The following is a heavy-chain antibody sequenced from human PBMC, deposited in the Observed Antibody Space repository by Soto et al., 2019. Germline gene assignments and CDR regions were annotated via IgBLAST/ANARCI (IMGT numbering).Heavy chain of an antibody. CDR1: GYTFTTYA. V-gene: IGHV1-3*01. D-gene: IGHD2-2*01. CDR3: ARASCSSTSCYNYYYYGMDV. Sequence: ASVKVSCQASGYTFTTYAIHWVRRAPGQRLEWMGWINAGNGNTEYSQKFQGRVTITRDTSASTAYMELSSLRSDDAAVYYCARASCSSTSCYNYYYYGMDVWGQGTTVTVSS. J-gene: IGHJ6*02. CDR2: INAGNGNT.